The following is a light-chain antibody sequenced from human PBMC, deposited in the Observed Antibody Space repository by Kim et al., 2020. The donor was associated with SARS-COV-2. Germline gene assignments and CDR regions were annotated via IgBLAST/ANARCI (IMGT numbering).Light chain of an antibody. V-gene: IGKV3-15*01. J-gene: IGKJ4*01. CDR2: GVS. Sequence: EIVMTQSPATLSVSPGERATLSCRASQSIADNLAWYQQKPGQPPRLLIYGVSIRATGIPARFSGSGSGTEFTLTITGLQSEDVAVYFCQHYSNWPPLTFGGGTKVDIK. CDR1: QSIADN. CDR3: QHYSNWPPLT.